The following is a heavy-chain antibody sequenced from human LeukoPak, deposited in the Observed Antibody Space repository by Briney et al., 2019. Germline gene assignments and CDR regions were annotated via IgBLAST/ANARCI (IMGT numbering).Heavy chain of an antibody. CDR2: INPKSYVT. V-gene: IGHV1-2*02. D-gene: IGHD3-10*01. J-gene: IGHJ4*02. Sequence: GASVKVSCKASGYTFLAFYIHWVRQAPGQGLEWMGWINPKSYVTNYAQKFQGRVTMTINTSTNTAYMDLSGLTSDDTAFYYCATSRYSGIRPTFYYWGQGTLVTVSS. CDR3: ATSRYSGIRPTFYY. CDR1: GYTFLAFY.